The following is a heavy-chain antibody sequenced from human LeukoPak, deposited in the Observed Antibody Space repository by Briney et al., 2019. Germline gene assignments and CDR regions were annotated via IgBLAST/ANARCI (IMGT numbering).Heavy chain of an antibody. D-gene: IGHD2-21*02. V-gene: IGHV3-74*01. CDR3: ARAYCGGDCSLDY. J-gene: IGHJ4*02. Sequence: GGSLRLSCEASGFTFSSYWTHWVRQAPGKGLVWVSRINGDGSSTRYADSVKGRFTISRDNAKNTLYLQMNSLRAEDTAVYYCARAYCGGDCSLDYWGQGTLVTVSS. CDR1: GFTFSSYW. CDR2: INGDGSST.